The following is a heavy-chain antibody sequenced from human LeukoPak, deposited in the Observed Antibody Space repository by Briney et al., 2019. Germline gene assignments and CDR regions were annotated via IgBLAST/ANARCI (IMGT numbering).Heavy chain of an antibody. CDR1: GYTFTDYY. J-gene: IGHJ4*02. V-gene: IGHV1-2*02. Sequence: ASVKVSCKASGYTFTDYYIHWVRQAPGQGLEWMGWINPADGGTKFAQNFQVRVTMTSDTSISTAYMELSSLRSDDTAVYYCARVLRYFDWLLPFDYWGQGTLVTVSS. D-gene: IGHD3-9*01. CDR3: ARVLRYFDWLLPFDY. CDR2: INPADGGT.